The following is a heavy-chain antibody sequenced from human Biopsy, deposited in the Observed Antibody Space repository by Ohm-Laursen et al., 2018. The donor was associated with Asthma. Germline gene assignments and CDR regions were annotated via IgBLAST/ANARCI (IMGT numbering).Heavy chain of an antibody. CDR1: GFTFSSYG. CDR2: ISHDGTTE. CDR3: AKGWYFDS. V-gene: IGHV3-30*18. Sequence: SLRLSCAASGFTFSSYGMNWVRQAPGKGLEWVAIISHDGTTEYYADSVKGRFTISRDNSRDTVSLQMNSLRADDTAAYYCAKGWYFDSWGQGTQVTVSS. D-gene: IGHD6-13*01. J-gene: IGHJ4*02.